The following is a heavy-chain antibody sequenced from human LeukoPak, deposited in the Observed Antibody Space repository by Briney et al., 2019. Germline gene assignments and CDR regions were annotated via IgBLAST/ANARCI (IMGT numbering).Heavy chain of an antibody. J-gene: IGHJ4*02. CDR1: GFSFSTYW. Sequence: PGGSLRLSCVASGFSFSTYWMTWVRQAPGKGLEWVANMNGDGSEKNYLDTVKGRFTISRDNAKNSVYLQMSSLGVEDTATYYCTKGGHLDYWGQGTLVTVSS. CDR3: TKGGHLDY. CDR2: MNGDGSEK. D-gene: IGHD3-16*01. V-gene: IGHV3-7*01.